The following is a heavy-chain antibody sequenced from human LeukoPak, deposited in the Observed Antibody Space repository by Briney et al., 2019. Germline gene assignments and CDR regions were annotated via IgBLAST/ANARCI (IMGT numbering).Heavy chain of an antibody. CDR1: GVSISSGSYY. V-gene: IGHV4-61*02. CDR3: ARVTTIFGVVTDNFDY. Sequence: SETLSFTCTGSGVSISSGSYYWSWIRQPAGKRLEWIGRIYTSGSTNYNPSLKSRVTISVDTSKNQFSLKLSSVSAADTAVYYCARVTTIFGVVTDNFDYWGQGTLVTVSS. CDR2: IYTSGST. D-gene: IGHD3-3*01. J-gene: IGHJ4*02.